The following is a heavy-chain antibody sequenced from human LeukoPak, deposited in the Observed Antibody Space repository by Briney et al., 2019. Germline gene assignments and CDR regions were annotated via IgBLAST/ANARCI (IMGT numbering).Heavy chain of an antibody. CDR2: IIPIFGTA. CDR1: GGTFSSYA. D-gene: IGHD3-9*01. CDR3: ARVRYYDILTGYQSVWFDP. V-gene: IGHV1-69*13. J-gene: IGHJ5*02. Sequence: ASVKVSCKASGGTFSSYAISWVRQAPGQGLEWMGGIIPIFGTANYAQKFQGRVTITADESTSTAYMELSSLRSEDTAVYYCARVRYYDILTGYQSVWFDPWGQGTLGTVSS.